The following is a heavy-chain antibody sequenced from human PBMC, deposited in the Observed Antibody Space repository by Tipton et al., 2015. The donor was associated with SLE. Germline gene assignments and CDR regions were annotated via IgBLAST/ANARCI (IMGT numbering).Heavy chain of an antibody. CDR2: IRYDGSNK. CDR1: GFPFSNYG. CDR3: ARDLGGVVGAPSVY. Sequence: GSLRLSCAASGFPFSNYGMHWVRQAPGKGLEWVAFIRYDGSNKYYADSVKGRFTISRDNSKNTLYLQMNSLRAEDTALYYCARDLGGVVGAPSVYWGQGTLVTVSS. J-gene: IGHJ4*02. V-gene: IGHV3-30*02. D-gene: IGHD1-26*01.